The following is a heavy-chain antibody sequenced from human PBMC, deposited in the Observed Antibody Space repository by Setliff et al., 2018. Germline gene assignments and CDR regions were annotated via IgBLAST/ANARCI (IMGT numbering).Heavy chain of an antibody. CDR1: GGSIRNYH. CDR3: YGMDV. V-gene: IGHV4-59*01. Sequence: KTSETLSLTCTVSGGSIRNYHWSWIRQPPGKGLEWIGYVYYTGTTNYDPSLKSRVTISVDPSKNQVSLKLSSATAADTAVYYNYGMDVWGQGTTVTVSS. CDR2: VYYTGTT. J-gene: IGHJ6*02.